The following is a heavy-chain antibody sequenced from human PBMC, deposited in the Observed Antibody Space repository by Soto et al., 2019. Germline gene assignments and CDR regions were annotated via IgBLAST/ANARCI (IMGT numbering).Heavy chain of an antibody. Sequence: PSETLSLTCTVSGGSISSSSYYWGWIRQPPGKGLEWIGSIYYSGSTYYNPSLKSRVTISVDTSKNQFSLKLSSVTAADTAVYYCASPIHLDSSINYYFDYWGQGTLVTVSS. CDR3: ASPIHLDSSINYYFDY. CDR2: IYYSGST. D-gene: IGHD6-13*01. V-gene: IGHV4-39*01. J-gene: IGHJ4*02. CDR1: GGSISSSSYY.